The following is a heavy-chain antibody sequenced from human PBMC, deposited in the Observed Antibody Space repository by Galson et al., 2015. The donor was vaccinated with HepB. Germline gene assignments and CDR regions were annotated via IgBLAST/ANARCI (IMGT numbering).Heavy chain of an antibody. CDR2: LTGSGRTT. V-gene: IGHV3-23*01. CDR1: GFTFSSYA. CDR3: ARESRGCGGDCYSLVDS. Sequence: SLRLSCAASGFTFSSYAMTWVRQAPGKGLEWVAVLTGSGRTTYSADSAKGRFTISRDNSKNTLYLQMNSLEVDDTAVYYCARESRGCGGDCYSLVDSWGQGTLVTVSS. J-gene: IGHJ4*02. D-gene: IGHD2-21*02.